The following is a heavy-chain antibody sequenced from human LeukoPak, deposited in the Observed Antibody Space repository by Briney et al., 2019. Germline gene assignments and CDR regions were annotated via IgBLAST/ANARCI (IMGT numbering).Heavy chain of an antibody. V-gene: IGHV1-18*01. CDR2: ISAYNGNT. Sequence: ASVNVSCKASGYTFTSYGISWVRQAPGQGLEWMGWISAYNGNTNYAQKLQGRVTMTTDTSTSTAYMELRSLRSDDTAVYCCARGDTIFGVVITLSYGMDVWGQGTTVTVSS. CDR1: GYTFTSYG. J-gene: IGHJ6*02. CDR3: ARGDTIFGVVITLSYGMDV. D-gene: IGHD3-3*01.